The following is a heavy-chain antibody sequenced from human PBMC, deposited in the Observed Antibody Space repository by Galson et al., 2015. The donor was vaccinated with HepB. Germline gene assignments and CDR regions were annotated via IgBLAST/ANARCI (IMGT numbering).Heavy chain of an antibody. V-gene: IGHV5-10-1*01. CDR1: GYSFTSYW. Sequence: QSGAEVKKPGESLRISCKGSGYSFTSYWISWVRQMPGKGLEWMGRIDPSDSYTNYSPSFQGHVTISADKSISTAYLQWSSLKASDTAMYYCARYYYDSSGYYYYYGMDVWAKGPRSPSL. CDR2: IDPSDSYT. J-gene: IGHJ6*02. D-gene: IGHD3-22*01. CDR3: ARYYYDSSGYYYYYGMDV.